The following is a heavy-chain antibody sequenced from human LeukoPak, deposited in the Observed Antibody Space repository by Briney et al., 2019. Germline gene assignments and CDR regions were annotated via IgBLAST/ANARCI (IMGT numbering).Heavy chain of an antibody. CDR3: TRDEGPHYDILTGYPQGFDP. V-gene: IGHV3-49*03. D-gene: IGHD3-9*01. CDR1: GFTFGDYA. J-gene: IGHJ5*02. Sequence: GGSLRLSCTASGFTFGDYAMSWFRQAPGKGLEWVGFIRSKAYGGTTEYAASVKGRFTISRDDSKSIAYLQMNSLKTEDTAVYYCTRDEGPHYDILTGYPQGFDPWGQGTLVTVSS. CDR2: IRSKAYGGTT.